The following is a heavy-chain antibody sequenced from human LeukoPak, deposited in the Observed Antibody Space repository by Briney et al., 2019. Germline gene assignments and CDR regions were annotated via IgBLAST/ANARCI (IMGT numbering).Heavy chain of an antibody. CDR2: ISAYNGNT. J-gene: IGHJ6*03. Sequence: ASVKVSCKASGYTFTNYGISWVRQAPGQGLEWMGWISAYNGNTNYAQKLQGRVTMTTDTSTSTAYTELRSLRSDDTAVYYCARASRYCSGGSCPAYYYYMDVWGKGTTVTISS. CDR3: ARASRYCSGGSCPAYYYYMDV. V-gene: IGHV1-18*01. D-gene: IGHD2-15*01. CDR1: GYTFTNYG.